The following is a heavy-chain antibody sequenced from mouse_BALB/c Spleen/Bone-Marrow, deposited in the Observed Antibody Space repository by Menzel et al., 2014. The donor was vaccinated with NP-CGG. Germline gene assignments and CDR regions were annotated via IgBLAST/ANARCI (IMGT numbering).Heavy chain of an antibody. Sequence: QVQLKHSGAELVRPGSSVKISCKASGYAFSSYWMNWVKQRPGQGPEWIGQIYPGDGDTNYSGKFKGKATLTADESSSTAYMQLSSLTSEDSAVYFCAFGNYDFDYWGQGTTLTVSS. CDR1: GYAFSSYW. J-gene: IGHJ2*01. V-gene: IGHV1-80*01. D-gene: IGHD2-1*01. CDR2: IYPGDGDT. CDR3: AFGNYDFDY.